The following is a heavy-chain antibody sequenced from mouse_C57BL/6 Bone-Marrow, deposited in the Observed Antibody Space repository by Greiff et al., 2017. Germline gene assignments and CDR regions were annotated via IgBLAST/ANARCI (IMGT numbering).Heavy chain of an antibody. V-gene: IGHV1-81*01. CDR3: ASFRVYYDGSSHDD. J-gene: IGHJ2*01. CDR2: IYPRGGNT. D-gene: IGHD1-1*01. CDR1: GYTFTSYG. Sequence: QVQLQQSGAELARPGASVKLSCKASGYTFTSYGISWVKQRTGQGLEWIGEIYPRGGNTYYNEKFKGKATLTADKSSSTAYMELRSLTSEDSAVYFGASFRVYYDGSSHDDWGQGTTLTVSS.